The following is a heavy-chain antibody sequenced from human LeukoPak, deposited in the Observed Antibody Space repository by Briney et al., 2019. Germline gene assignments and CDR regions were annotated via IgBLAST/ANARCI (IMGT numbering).Heavy chain of an antibody. J-gene: IGHJ4*02. CDR1: GFTFSTYG. CDR3: AKDRAYCSSNTCYQPFDY. CDR2: IRYDGTNK. D-gene: IGHD2-2*01. Sequence: GGSLRLSCAASGFTFSTYGMHWVRQAPGKGLEWVAIIRYDGTNKYYADSVKGRFTVSRDNSKNTLYLQMNSLRAEDTAVYYCAKDRAYCSSNTCYQPFDYWGQGTLVTVSS. V-gene: IGHV3-30*02.